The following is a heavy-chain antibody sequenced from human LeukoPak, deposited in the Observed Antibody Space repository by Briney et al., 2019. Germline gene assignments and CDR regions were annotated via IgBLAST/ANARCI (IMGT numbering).Heavy chain of an antibody. CDR2: MNPDGGGT. Sequence: RASVKVSCKASGYTFTSYFMHWVRQAPGQGPEWMGWMNPDGGGTTYGQIFQGRVTMTRDTSINTAYMGLSGLRSGDTAIYYCARGAGSHYYYHMDVWGKGTTVTVSS. J-gene: IGHJ6*03. CDR3: ARGAGSHYYYHMDV. CDR1: GYTFTSYF. V-gene: IGHV1-2*02. D-gene: IGHD6-19*01.